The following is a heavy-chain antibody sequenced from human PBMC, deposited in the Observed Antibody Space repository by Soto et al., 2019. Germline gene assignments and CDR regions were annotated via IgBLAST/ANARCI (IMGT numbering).Heavy chain of an antibody. D-gene: IGHD6-13*01. CDR3: ARGQQPLQQQLRY. CDR2: INHSGST. CDR1: GGSFSGYY. V-gene: IGHV4-34*01. J-gene: IGHJ4*02. Sequence: PSETLCLTCAVYGGSFSGYYWSWIRQPPGKGLEWIGEINHSGSTNYNPSLKSRVTISVDTSKNQFSLKLSSVTAADTAVYYCARGQQPLQQQLRYWGQGTLVTVSS.